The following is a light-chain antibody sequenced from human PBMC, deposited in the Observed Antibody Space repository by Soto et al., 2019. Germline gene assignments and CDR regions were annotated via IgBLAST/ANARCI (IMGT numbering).Light chain of an antibody. CDR1: SSDIGGYNY. V-gene: IGLV2-14*03. CDR3: SSYTVSSTYV. J-gene: IGLJ1*01. Sequence: QSVLTQPASVSGSPGQSITISRTGTSSDIGGYNYVSWYRQHPGKAPQLMIYDVTNRPSGVSNRFSGSKSGNTASLTISGLRTEDEADYFCSSYTVSSTYVFGTGTKVTVL. CDR2: DVT.